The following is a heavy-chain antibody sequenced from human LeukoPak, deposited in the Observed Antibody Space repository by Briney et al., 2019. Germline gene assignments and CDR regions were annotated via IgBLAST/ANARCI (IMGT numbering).Heavy chain of an antibody. J-gene: IGHJ5*02. CDR3: AKDRNYYGSGSYNWFDP. D-gene: IGHD3-10*01. CDR1: GFTFSSYG. CDR2: ISYDGSNK. Sequence: GGSLRLSCAASGFTFSSYGMHWVRQAPGKGLEWVAVISYDGSNKYYADSVKGRFTISRDNSKNTLYLQMNSLRAEDTAVYYCAKDRNYYGSGSYNWFDPWGQGTLVTVSS. V-gene: IGHV3-30*18.